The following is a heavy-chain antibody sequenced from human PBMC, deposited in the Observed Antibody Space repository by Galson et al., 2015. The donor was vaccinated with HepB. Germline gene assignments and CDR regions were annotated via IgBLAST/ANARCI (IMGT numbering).Heavy chain of an antibody. CDR1: GFTFRSYA. CDR3: ARTIQYNWNYFDY. D-gene: IGHD1-20*01. V-gene: IGHV3-30-3*01. Sequence: SLRLSCAACGFTFRSYAMHWGRQARGKGLEWGAVISYDGSNKYYADSVKGRFTISRDNSKNTLYLQMNSLRAEDTAVYYCARTIQYNWNYFDYWAREPWSPSPQ. J-gene: IGHJ4*02. CDR2: ISYDGSNK.